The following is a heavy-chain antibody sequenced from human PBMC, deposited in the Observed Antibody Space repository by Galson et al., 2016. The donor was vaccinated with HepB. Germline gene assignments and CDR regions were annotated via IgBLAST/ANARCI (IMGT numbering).Heavy chain of an antibody. CDR1: AYSFTSFW. V-gene: IGHV5-51*01. CDR2: IYFDDSDT. CDR3: ARQARNAEAGWFDP. Sequence: QSGAEVKKPGESLKISCKGSAYSFTSFWIGWVRQMPGKGLGWMGIIYFDDSDTRYNPSFQGQVTMSVDKSINTAYLQWSSLKASDSAIYYCARQARNAEAGWFDPWGQGTLVTVSS. J-gene: IGHJ5*02. D-gene: IGHD2-8*01.